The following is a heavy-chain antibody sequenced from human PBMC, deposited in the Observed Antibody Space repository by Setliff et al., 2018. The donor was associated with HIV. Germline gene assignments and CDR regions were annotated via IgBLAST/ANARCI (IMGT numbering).Heavy chain of an antibody. V-gene: IGHV4-34*01. Sequence: PSETLSLTCGLYGGPLSGYCWTWIRQSPEKGLEWIGEINDSGDTKYNPSLMSRLSMSVEKSKNEFSPKVTSLTAADTAVYFCTRGPARRYPGSTVYGLWGQGTPVTVSS. CDR1: GGPLSGYC. CDR3: TRGPARRYPGSTVYGL. CDR2: INDSGDT. D-gene: IGHD1-26*01. J-gene: IGHJ1*01.